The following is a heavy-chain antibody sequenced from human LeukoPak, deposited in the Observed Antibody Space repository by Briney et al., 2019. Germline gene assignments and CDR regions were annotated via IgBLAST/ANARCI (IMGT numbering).Heavy chain of an antibody. J-gene: IGHJ6*03. CDR2: IKHDGSEKQDGSEK. CDR1: GFTFSRYW. V-gene: IGHV3-7*01. D-gene: IGHD3-10*01. Sequence: GGSLRLSCAASGFTFSRYWMSWVRQAPGKGLEWVSNIKHDGSEKQDGSEKNYVDSVKGRFTISRDNAKNSLYLQMNSLRAEDTAVYYCARSGRGVDSFYFYMDVWGKGTTVTVSS. CDR3: ARSGRGVDSFYFYMDV.